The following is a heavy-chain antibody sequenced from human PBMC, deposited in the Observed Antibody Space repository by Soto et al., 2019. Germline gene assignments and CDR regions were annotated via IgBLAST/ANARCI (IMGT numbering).Heavy chain of an antibody. CDR3: EREVTRDYVDY. V-gene: IGHV1-69*12. CDR2: IIPIFGTA. D-gene: IGHD4-4*01. CDR1: GGTFSSYA. J-gene: IGHJ4*02. Sequence: QVQLVQSGAEVKKPGSSVKVSCKASGGTFSSYAISWVRQAPGQGLEWMGGIIPIFGTANYAQKFQGRVTITADEYTSTAYMELSSLRSEDTAVYYFEREVTRDYVDYWSQGNLFNVSS.